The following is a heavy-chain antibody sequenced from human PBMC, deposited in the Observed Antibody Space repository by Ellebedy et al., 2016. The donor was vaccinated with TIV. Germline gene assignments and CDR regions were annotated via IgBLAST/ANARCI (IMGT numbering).Heavy chain of an antibody. V-gene: IGHV3-30*04. CDR3: ARDSGDTTTWWDNWFDP. Sequence: GESLKISXAASGFTFNKYTMHWVRQAPGKGLQWVAGISNDGKSESYAVSVKGRFTISRDNSNNTLHLQMNSLRPEDTAMYYCARDSGDTTTWWDNWFDPWGQGTLVTVSS. CDR1: GFTFNKYT. CDR2: ISNDGKSE. J-gene: IGHJ5*02. D-gene: IGHD2-8*02.